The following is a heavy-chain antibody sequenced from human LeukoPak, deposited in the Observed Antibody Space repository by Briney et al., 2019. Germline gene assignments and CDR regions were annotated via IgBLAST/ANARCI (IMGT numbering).Heavy chain of an antibody. CDR2: ISGSGGST. CDR1: GFTFSSYT. J-gene: IGHJ4*02. CDR3: AKDLGGVRGSGFDY. Sequence: GGSLRLSCAASGFTFSSYTMSWVRQAPGRGLEWVSAISGSGGSTYYADSVKGRFTISSDNSKNTLYLQMNSLRAEDTAVYYCAKDLGGVRGSGFDYWGQGTLVTVSS. V-gene: IGHV3-23*01. D-gene: IGHD3-10*01.